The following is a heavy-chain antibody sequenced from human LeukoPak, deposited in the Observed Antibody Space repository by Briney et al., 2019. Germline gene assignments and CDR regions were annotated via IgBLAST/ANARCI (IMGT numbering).Heavy chain of an antibody. CDR1: GASISAYY. V-gene: IGHV4-59*01. CDR2: VYYSGST. CDR3: ARDERSSAWEFDH. D-gene: IGHD6-19*01. J-gene: IGHJ4*02. Sequence: SETLSLTCTVSGASISAYYWSWFRQPPGKGLEWVGWVYYSGSTNYHPSLRGRASISVDRSKNQLSLKLMSVTAADTAVYYCARDERSSAWEFDHWGQGTLVTVSS.